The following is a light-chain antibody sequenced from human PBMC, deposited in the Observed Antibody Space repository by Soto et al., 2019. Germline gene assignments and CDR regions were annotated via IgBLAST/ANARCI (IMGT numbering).Light chain of an antibody. CDR3: QRYNYWPYT. CDR1: QSVSSSY. J-gene: IGKJ2*01. Sequence: EIVLTQSPGTLSLSPGERATLSCRASQSVSSSYLAWYQQKPGQAPRLLIYGASSRATGIPDRFSGSGSGTDFTLTISRLEPEDFAVYYCQRYNYWPYTFGQGTKVDIK. V-gene: IGKV3-20*01. CDR2: GAS.